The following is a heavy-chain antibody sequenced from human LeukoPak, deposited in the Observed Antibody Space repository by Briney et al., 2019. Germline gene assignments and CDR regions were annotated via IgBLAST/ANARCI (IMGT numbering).Heavy chain of an antibody. Sequence: GASVKVSCKASGGTFSSYAISWVRQAPGQGLEWMGWINPNSGGTNYAQKFQGRVTMTRDTSISTAYMELSRLRSDDTAVYYCARITGAWFGELLYPPNYYYYYMDVWGKGTTVTISS. CDR2: INPNSGGT. J-gene: IGHJ6*03. D-gene: IGHD3-10*01. CDR1: GGTFSSYA. V-gene: IGHV1-2*02. CDR3: ARITGAWFGELLYPPNYYYYYMDV.